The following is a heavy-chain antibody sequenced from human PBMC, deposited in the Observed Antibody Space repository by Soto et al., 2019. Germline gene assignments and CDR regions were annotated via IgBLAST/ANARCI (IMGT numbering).Heavy chain of an antibody. CDR2: IWYDGSNK. CDR1: GFIFRSYV. CDR3: AREEISVVATTIYYYYYGMDV. D-gene: IGHD5-12*01. V-gene: IGHV3-33*01. J-gene: IGHJ6*02. Sequence: LSCAASGFIFRSYVMHWVRQAPCKGLEWVAVIWYDGSNKYYADSVKGRFTISRDNSKNTLYLQMNSLRAEDTAVYYCAREEISVVATTIYYYYYGMDVWGQGTTVTVSS.